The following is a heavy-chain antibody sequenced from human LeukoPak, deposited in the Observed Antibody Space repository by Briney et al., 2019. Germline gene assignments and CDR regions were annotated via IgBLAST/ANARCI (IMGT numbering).Heavy chain of an antibody. V-gene: IGHV5-51*01. CDR1: GYSFTSYW. D-gene: IGHD5-24*01. CDR3: ARQEIDYYYGMDV. J-gene: IGHJ6*02. CDR2: IYPGDSDT. Sequence: GESLKIPCKGSGYSFTSYWIGWVRQMPGKGLEWMGIIYPGDSDTRYSPSFQGQVTISADKSISTAYLQWSSLKASDTAMYYCARQEIDYYYGMDVWGQGTTVTVSS.